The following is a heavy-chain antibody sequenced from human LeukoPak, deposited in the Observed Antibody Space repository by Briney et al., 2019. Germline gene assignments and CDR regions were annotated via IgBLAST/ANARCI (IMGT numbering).Heavy chain of an antibody. CDR1: GFTFSSYA. CDR3: AKYYGSGSYYNYYMDV. Sequence: PGGSLRLSWAASGFTFSSYAMSWVRQAPGKGLEWVSAISGSGGSTYYADSVKGRFTISRDNSKNTLYLQMNSLRAEDTAVYYCAKYYGSGSYYNYYMDVWGKGTTVTVSS. V-gene: IGHV3-23*01. J-gene: IGHJ6*03. D-gene: IGHD3-10*01. CDR2: ISGSGGST.